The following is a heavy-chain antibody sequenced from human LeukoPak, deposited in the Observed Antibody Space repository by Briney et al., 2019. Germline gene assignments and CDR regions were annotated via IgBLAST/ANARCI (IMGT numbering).Heavy chain of an antibody. CDR1: GFTFSSYG. CDR3: AKDRCSNGVGCYYYYMDV. Sequence: PGGSLRLSCAASGFTFSSYGMHWVHQAPGKGLEWVSFIRYDGSNKYYADSVKGRFTISRDNSKNILYLQMNSLRAEDTAVYYCAKDRCSNGVGCYYYYMDVWGKGTTVTISS. CDR2: IRYDGSNK. V-gene: IGHV3-30*02. J-gene: IGHJ6*03. D-gene: IGHD2-8*01.